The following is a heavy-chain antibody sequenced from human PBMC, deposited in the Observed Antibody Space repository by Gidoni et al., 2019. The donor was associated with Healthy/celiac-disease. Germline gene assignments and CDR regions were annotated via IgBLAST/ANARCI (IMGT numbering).Heavy chain of an antibody. J-gene: IGHJ4*02. CDR1: GGTFSSYA. Sequence: QVQLVQSGAEVKKPGSSVKVSCKASGGTFSSYAISWVRQAPGQGLEWMGRIIPILGIANYAQKFQGRVTITAEKSTSTAYMELSSLRSEDTAVYYCARDMGTVVGNYFDYWGQGTLVTVSS. CDR3: ARDMGTVVGNYFDY. D-gene: IGHD2-15*01. CDR2: IIPILGIA. V-gene: IGHV1-69*04.